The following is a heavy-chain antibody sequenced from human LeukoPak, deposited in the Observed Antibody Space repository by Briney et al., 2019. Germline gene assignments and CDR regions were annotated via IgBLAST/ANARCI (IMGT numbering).Heavy chain of an antibody. V-gene: IGHV3-33*06. D-gene: IGHD5-24*01. CDR2: IWYDGSNK. Sequence: GGSLRLSCAASGFTFSSYEMNWVRQAPGKGLEWVAVIWYDGSNKYYADSVKGRFTISRDNSKNTLYLQMNSLRAEDTAVYYCAKDLISGRWLQYAGDYWGQGTLVTVSS. CDR1: GFTFSSYE. J-gene: IGHJ4*02. CDR3: AKDLISGRWLQYAGDY.